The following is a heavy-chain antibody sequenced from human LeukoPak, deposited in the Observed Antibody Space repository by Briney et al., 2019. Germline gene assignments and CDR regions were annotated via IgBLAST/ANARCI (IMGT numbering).Heavy chain of an antibody. V-gene: IGHV4-59*12. CDR2: IYYSGST. CDR3: AKDRDYSGDYVFDY. CDR1: GGSISSYY. D-gene: IGHD4-11*01. J-gene: IGHJ4*02. Sequence: SETLSLTCTVSGGSISSYYWSWIRQPPGKGLEWIGYIYYSGSTNYNPSLKSRVTISVDTSKNQFSLKLSSVTAADTAVYYCAKDRDYSGDYVFDYWGQGTLVTVSS.